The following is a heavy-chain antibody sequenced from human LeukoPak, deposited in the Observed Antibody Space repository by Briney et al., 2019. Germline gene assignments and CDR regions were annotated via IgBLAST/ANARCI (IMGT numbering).Heavy chain of an antibody. CDR3: AREDPRTGYWFFDL. CDR2: MNWDGSST. J-gene: IGHJ2*01. Sequence: GGSLRLSCAASGFTFSSYWVHWVRQAPGKGLLWVSRMNWDGSSTTYADSAKGRFAISRDNAKNTLYLQMNSLRTEDTAVYYCAREDPRTGYWFFDLWGRGTLVTVSS. CDR1: GFTFSSYW. V-gene: IGHV3-74*01.